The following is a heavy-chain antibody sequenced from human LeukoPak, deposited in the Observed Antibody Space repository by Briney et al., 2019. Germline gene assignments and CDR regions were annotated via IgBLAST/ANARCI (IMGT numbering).Heavy chain of an antibody. J-gene: IGHJ4*02. CDR1: GFTFSYYG. CDR2: ISSSSTTI. D-gene: IGHD2-15*01. Sequence: GGSLRLSCAASGFTFSYYGMNWVRQAPGKGLEWVSYISSSSTTIYYADSVKGRFTISRDNSKNTLYLQMNSLRAEDTAVYYCARGEQLYCSGGSCYSPFDYWGQGTLVTVSS. V-gene: IGHV3-48*01. CDR3: ARGEQLYCSGGSCYSPFDY.